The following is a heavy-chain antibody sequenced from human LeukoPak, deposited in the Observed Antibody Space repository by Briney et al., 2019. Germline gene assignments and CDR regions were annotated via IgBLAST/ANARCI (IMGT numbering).Heavy chain of an antibody. D-gene: IGHD2-15*01. CDR3: ARGDCSGGICYSDGYFDY. V-gene: IGHV6-1*01. Sequence: SQTLSLTCAISGDSVSSNSAAWNWIRQSPSRGLEWLGRTYYRSKWYNDYAVSVKSRITINPDTSKNQFSLQLNSVTPEDTAVYYCARGDCSGGICYSDGYFDYWGQGTLVTVSS. J-gene: IGHJ4*02. CDR2: TYYRSKWYN. CDR1: GDSVSSNSAA.